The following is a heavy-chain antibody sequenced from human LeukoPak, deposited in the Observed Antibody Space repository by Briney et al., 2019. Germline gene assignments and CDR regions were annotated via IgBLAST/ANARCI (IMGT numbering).Heavy chain of an antibody. D-gene: IGHD6-19*01. CDR1: GFTFSDYA. CDR3: TRAYSTGWLGINDY. V-gene: IGHV3-49*04. CDR2: IRNKANGGTA. J-gene: IGHJ4*02. Sequence: GGSLRLSCTTSGFTFSDYAVTWVRQAPGKGLEWVGFIRNKANGGTADYAASVKGRFTISRDDSKTIAYLLMNSLKTEDTVVYYCTRAYSTGWLGINDYWGQGALVTVSS.